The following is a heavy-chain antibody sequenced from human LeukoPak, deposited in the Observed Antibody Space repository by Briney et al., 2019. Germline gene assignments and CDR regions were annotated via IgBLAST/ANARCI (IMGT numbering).Heavy chain of an antibody. CDR1: AYTFTSYY. V-gene: IGHV1-2*02. Sequence: ASVNVSCTASAYTFTSYYIHWVRQAPGQGLEWMGWIDTNTGATKYAQKFQGRVTITRDTSTGTAYMEPSSLISGDTALYYCASEAFCAGGSCNVQRVASWGPGTLVTVSS. J-gene: IGHJ4*02. D-gene: IGHD2-8*02. CDR2: IDTNTGAT. CDR3: ASEAFCAGGSCNVQRVAS.